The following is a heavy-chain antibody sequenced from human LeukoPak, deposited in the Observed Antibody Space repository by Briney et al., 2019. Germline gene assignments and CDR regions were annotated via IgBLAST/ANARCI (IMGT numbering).Heavy chain of an antibody. CDR3: ATPSDYYDSSGYHFDY. CDR1: GFTFSKYA. D-gene: IGHD3-22*01. CDR2: ISESGDTT. J-gene: IGHJ4*02. Sequence: GGSLRLSCAASGFTFSKYAMSWVRQAPGKGLEWVSTISESGDTTYDADSVKGRFTMSRDNPKNTLYLQMNSLRAEDTAVYYCATPSDYYDSSGYHFDYWGQGTLVTVSS. V-gene: IGHV3-23*01.